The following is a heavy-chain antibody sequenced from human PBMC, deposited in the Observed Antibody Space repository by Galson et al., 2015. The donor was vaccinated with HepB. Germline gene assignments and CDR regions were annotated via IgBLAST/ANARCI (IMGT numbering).Heavy chain of an antibody. D-gene: IGHD2-2*01. J-gene: IGHJ4*02. V-gene: IGHV3-23*01. Sequence: SLRLSCAASGFTFSSYAMSWVRQAPGKGLEWVSAISGSGGSTYYADSVKGRFTISRDNSKNTLHLQMNSLRAEDTAVYYCAKDGGAYCSSTSCYYRDWGQGTLVTVSS. CDR2: ISGSGGST. CDR1: GFTFSSYA. CDR3: AKDGGAYCSSTSCYYRD.